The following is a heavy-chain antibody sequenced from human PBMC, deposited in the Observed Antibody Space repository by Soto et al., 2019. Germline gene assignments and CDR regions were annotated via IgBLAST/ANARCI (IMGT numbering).Heavy chain of an antibody. V-gene: IGHV2-5*01. D-gene: IGHD3-9*01. CDR2: IYWYDDK. CDR3: AHSHFEILTGPFDS. Sequence: KESGPTLVQPTQTLTLTCPFSGFSLTDTGATVGWNRQAPGKGLEWLALIYWYDDKRYNPSLKNRLTIAKDTSRNQVILTLSNVGPVDTATYYCAHSHFEILTGPFDSWGPGTLVTVSS. J-gene: IGHJ5*01. CDR1: GFSLTDTGAT.